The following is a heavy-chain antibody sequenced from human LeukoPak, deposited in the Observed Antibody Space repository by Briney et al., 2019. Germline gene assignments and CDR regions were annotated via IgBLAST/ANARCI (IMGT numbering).Heavy chain of an antibody. CDR3: AKRRGKGYYGSGSNNWFDP. CDR2: ISYDGSNK. J-gene: IGHJ5*02. D-gene: IGHD3-10*01. CDR1: GFTFSSYG. Sequence: GRSLRLSCAASGFTFSSYGMHWVRQAPGKGLEWVAVISYDGSNKYYADSVKGRLTISRDNSKNTLYLQMNSLRAEDTAVYYCAKRRGKGYYGSGSNNWFDPWGQGTLVTVSS. V-gene: IGHV3-30*18.